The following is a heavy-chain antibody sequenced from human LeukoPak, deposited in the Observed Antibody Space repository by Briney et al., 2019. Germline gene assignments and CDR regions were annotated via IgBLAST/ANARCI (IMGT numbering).Heavy chain of an antibody. CDR2: INQDGSEK. CDR3: ARDRQVDYFDY. V-gene: IGHV3-7*01. CDR1: GFTFSSCW. Sequence: PGGSLRLSCAASGFTFSSCWMSWVRQAPGKGLEWVANINQDGSEKYYVDSVKGRFTISRDNAKNSLYLQMNSLRAEDTAVYYCARDRQVDYFDYWGQGTLVTVSS. D-gene: IGHD2-15*01. J-gene: IGHJ4*02.